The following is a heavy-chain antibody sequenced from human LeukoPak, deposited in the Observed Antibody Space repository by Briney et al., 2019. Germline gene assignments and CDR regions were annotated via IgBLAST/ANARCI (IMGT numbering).Heavy chain of an antibody. CDR1: GFSLTTRRGG. V-gene: IGHV2-5*02. CDR3: AHSLPSGYEISFDY. Sequence: SGPTVSNPPHPLTLTCTFAGFSLTTRRGGGSWIRQPPGKALEWLALLNWDDDKRYRASLKSRLTITKDTSKNQVVLTMTNMDPVDTATYYCAHSLPSGYEISFDYWGQGTLVTVSS. J-gene: IGHJ4*02. CDR2: LNWDDDK. D-gene: IGHD5-12*01.